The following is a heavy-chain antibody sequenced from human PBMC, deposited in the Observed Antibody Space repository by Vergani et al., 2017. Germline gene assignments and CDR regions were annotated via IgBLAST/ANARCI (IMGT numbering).Heavy chain of an antibody. CDR1: GYTFSNYY. J-gene: IGHJ4*02. Sequence: QVQVVQSGAEVKKSGASVKVSCKTSGYTFSNYYMRWVRQAPGQGLELMGIINSSGGHTNYAQKFQGRATMTRETSTSTVYMELSSLRSEDTAIYYCARGDYGILTGYRYWVQGTLVTDS. D-gene: IGHD3-9*01. V-gene: IGHV1-46*03. CDR3: ARGDYGILTGYRY. CDR2: INSSGGHT.